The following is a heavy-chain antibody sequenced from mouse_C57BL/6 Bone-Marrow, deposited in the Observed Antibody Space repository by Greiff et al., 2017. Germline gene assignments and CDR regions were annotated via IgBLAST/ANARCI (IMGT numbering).Heavy chain of an antibody. J-gene: IGHJ4*01. D-gene: IGHD2-4*01. Sequence: VKLMESGPGILQSSQTLSLTCSFSGFSLSTSGMGVSWIRQPSGKGLEWLAHIYWDDDKRYNPSLKSRLTISKDTSRNQVFLKITSVDTADTATYYCARRSGLRRVSYAMDYWGQGTSVTVSS. CDR2: IYWDDDK. CDR3: ARRSGLRRVSYAMDY. CDR1: GFSLSTSGMG. V-gene: IGHV8-12*01.